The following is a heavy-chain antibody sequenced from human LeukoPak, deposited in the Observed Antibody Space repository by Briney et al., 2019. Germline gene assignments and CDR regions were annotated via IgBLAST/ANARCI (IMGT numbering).Heavy chain of an antibody. D-gene: IGHD1-26*01. V-gene: IGHV3-21*01. CDR2: ISTSTSYI. Sequence: GGSLRLSCAASGFTFSSYSMNWVRQAPGKGLEWVSSISTSTSYIYYADSVKGRFTISRDNSKNTLYLQMNSLRAEDTAVYYCAKGHIVGATDAFDIWGQGTMVTVSS. CDR1: GFTFSSYS. J-gene: IGHJ3*02. CDR3: AKGHIVGATDAFDI.